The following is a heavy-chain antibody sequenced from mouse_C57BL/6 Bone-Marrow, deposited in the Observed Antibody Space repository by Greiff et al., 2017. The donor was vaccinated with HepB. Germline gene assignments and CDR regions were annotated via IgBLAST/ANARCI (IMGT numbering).Heavy chain of an antibody. CDR2: LDPENGDT. J-gene: IGHJ4*01. Sequence: VQLQHSGAELVRPGASVKLSCTASGFNIKDDYMHWVKQRPEQGLEWIGWLDPENGDTEYASKFQGKATITADTSSNTAYLQLSSLTSEDTAVYYCTTRRKTMDSWGQGNSVTVSS. CDR3: TTRRKTMDS. V-gene: IGHV14-4*01. CDR1: GFNIKDDY.